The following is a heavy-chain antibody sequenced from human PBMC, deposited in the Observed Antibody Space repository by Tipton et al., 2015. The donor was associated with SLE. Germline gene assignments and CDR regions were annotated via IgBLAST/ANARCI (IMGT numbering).Heavy chain of an antibody. V-gene: IGHV3-48*03. D-gene: IGHD1-26*01. Sequence: SLRLSCAASGFTFSSYEMNWVRQAPGKGLEWVSYISSSGSTIYYADSVKGRFTISRDNAKNSLYLQMNSLRAEDTAVYYCARVRVGATPGAFDIWGQGTMVPVSS. CDR1: GFTFSSYE. CDR3: ARVRVGATPGAFDI. CDR2: ISSSGSTI. J-gene: IGHJ3*02.